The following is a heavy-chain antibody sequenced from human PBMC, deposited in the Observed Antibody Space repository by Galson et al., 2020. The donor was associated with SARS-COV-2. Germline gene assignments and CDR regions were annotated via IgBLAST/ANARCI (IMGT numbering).Heavy chain of an antibody. Sequence: GGSLRLSCAASGFTFSSCGIHWVRQAPGKGLEWLSYISNRGGTIHYGDSVKGRFTISRDSAKNSLILQMDSLRVEDTAVYYCAGWGCSGGTCFAGAYFEHWGQGTPVTVTA. V-gene: IGHV3-48*03. CDR3: AGWGCSGGTCFAGAYFEH. J-gene: IGHJ4*02. D-gene: IGHD2-15*01. CDR1: GFTFSSCG. CDR2: ISNRGGTI.